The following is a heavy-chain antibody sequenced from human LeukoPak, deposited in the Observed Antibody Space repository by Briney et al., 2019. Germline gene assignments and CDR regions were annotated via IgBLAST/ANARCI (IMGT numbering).Heavy chain of an antibody. CDR2: ISYHGSDK. CDR3: AKDVSGWDWASDV. J-gene: IGHJ3*01. CDR1: GFTFTSFG. V-gene: IGHV3-30*18. D-gene: IGHD1-26*01. Sequence: GGSLRLSCAASGFTFTSFGMHWVRQAPGKGLEWVAVISYHGSDKYYADSLKGRFTTSRDNSKNTLYLQMNSLRAEDTAVYYCAKDVSGWDWASDVWGQGTMVTVSS.